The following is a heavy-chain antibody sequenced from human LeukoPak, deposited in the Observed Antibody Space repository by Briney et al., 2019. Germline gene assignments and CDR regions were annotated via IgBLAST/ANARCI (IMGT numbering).Heavy chain of an antibody. J-gene: IGHJ4*02. CDR2: INHSGST. CDR1: GGSFSGYY. V-gene: IGHV4-34*01. Sequence: NPSETLSLTCAVYGGSFSGYYWSWIRQPPGKGLEWIGEINHSGSTNYNPSLKSRVTISVDTSKNQFSLKLSSVTAADTAVYYCASGSYSTWYYFDYWGQGTLVTVSS. D-gene: IGHD2-21*01. CDR3: ASGSYSTWYYFDY.